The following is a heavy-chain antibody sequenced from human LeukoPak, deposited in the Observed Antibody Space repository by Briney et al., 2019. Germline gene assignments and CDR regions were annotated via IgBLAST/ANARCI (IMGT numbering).Heavy chain of an antibody. J-gene: IGHJ4*02. CDR2: ISSSGSTI. V-gene: IGHV3-48*03. CDR3: ARGDRCSSTSCSVYYFDY. D-gene: IGHD2-2*01. Sequence: GGSLRLSCAASGFTFSSYEMNWVRQAPGKGLEWVSYISSSGSTIYYADSVKGRFTISRDNAKNSLYLQMNSLRAEDTAVYYCARGDRCSSTSCSVYYFDYWGQGTLVTVSS. CDR1: GFTFSSYE.